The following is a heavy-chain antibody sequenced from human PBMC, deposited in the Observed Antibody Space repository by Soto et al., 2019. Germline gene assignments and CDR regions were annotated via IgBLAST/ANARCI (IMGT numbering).Heavy chain of an antibody. CDR2: IYPGDSDT. Sequence: HGESLKISCKGSGYSLTSYWIGWVRQMPGKGLEWMGIIYPGDSDTRYSPSFQGQVTISADKSISTAYLQWSSLKASDTAMYYCARIGGYSYGWVGVMDVWGQGTTVTVSS. CDR1: GYSLTSYW. J-gene: IGHJ6*02. V-gene: IGHV5-51*01. CDR3: ARIGGYSYGWVGVMDV. D-gene: IGHD5-18*01.